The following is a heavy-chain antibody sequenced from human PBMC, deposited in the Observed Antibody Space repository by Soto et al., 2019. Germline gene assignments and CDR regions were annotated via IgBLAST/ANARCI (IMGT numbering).Heavy chain of an antibody. CDR3: ARLRPSLYSSYGMAV. V-gene: IGHV1-69*13. Sequence: SVKVSCKASGGTFSSYAISWVRQAPGQGLEWMGGIIPIFGTANYAQKFQGRVTITADESTSTAYMELSRLRSDDTAVYYCARLRPSLYSSYGMAVCGQAPSLTVSS. J-gene: IGHJ6*02. CDR2: IIPIFGTA. CDR1: GGTFSSYA.